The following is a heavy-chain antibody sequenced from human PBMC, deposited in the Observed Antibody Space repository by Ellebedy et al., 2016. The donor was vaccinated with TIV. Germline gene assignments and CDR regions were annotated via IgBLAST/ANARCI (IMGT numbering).Heavy chain of an antibody. V-gene: IGHV1-69*13. CDR1: GGTFNSYA. J-gene: IGHJ6*03. Sequence: ASVKVSXXASGGTFNSYAVSWVQQAPGQGLEWMGGIITVYGTANYAQKFRGRVTITADESTRTAYMELSSLRSEDTAVYYCASPVGDSGLGYWYYPMDVWGKGTTVIVSS. D-gene: IGHD4-17*01. CDR2: IITVYGTA. CDR3: ASPVGDSGLGYWYYPMDV.